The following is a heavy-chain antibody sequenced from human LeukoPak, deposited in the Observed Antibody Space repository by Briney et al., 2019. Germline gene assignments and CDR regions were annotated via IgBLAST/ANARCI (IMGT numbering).Heavy chain of an antibody. V-gene: IGHV3-30*18. Sequence: GGSLRLSCAASGFTFSSYGMHWVRQAPGKGLEWVAVISYDGSNKYYADTVKGRFTISRDNSKNTLYLQMNSLRAEDTAVYYCAQDGYYYDSSGPDYWGQGTLVTVSS. J-gene: IGHJ4*02. CDR2: ISYDGSNK. D-gene: IGHD3-22*01. CDR1: GFTFSSYG. CDR3: AQDGYYYDSSGPDY.